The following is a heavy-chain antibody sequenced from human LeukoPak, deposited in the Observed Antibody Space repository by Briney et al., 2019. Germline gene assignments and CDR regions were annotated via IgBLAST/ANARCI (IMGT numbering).Heavy chain of an antibody. V-gene: IGHV4-34*01. Sequence: PSETLSLTCAVHGGSFSGYYWSWIRQPPGKGLEWIGEINHSGSTNYNPSLKSRVTISVDTSKNQFSLKLSSVTAADTAVYYCARGVDIRGQGTLVTVSS. CDR1: GGSFSGYY. D-gene: IGHD2-15*01. CDR3: ARGVDI. J-gene: IGHJ4*02. CDR2: INHSGST.